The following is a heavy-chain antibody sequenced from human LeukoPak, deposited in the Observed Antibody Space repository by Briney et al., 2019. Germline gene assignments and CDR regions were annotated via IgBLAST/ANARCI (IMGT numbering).Heavy chain of an antibody. D-gene: IGHD4-17*01. J-gene: IGHJ3*02. V-gene: IGHV1-69*05. CDR3: ASYYAGYGDYRGTPNAFDI. Sequence: SVKVSXKASGGTFSSYAISWVRQAPGQGLEWMGGIIPIFGTANYAQKFQGRVTITTDESTSTAYMELSSLRSEDTAVYYCASYYAGYGDYRGTPNAFDIWGQGTMVTVSS. CDR1: GGTFSSYA. CDR2: IIPIFGTA.